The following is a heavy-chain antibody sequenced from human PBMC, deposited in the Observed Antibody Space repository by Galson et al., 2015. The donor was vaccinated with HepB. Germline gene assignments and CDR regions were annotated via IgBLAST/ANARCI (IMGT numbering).Heavy chain of an antibody. D-gene: IGHD6-13*01. J-gene: IGHJ5*01. V-gene: IGHV2-5*02. Sequence: PALVKPTQTLTLTCTFSGFSLSTTGVGVGWLRQPPGKALEWLALIYWDDDKRYTSSLKNRLTITKDTSKNQVVLSITNMDPVDTATYYCAHRPGYSSRWDQGAWDWFDSWGQGTLVTVSS. CDR1: GFSLSTTGVG. CDR3: AHRPGYSSRWDQGAWDWFDS. CDR2: IYWDDDK.